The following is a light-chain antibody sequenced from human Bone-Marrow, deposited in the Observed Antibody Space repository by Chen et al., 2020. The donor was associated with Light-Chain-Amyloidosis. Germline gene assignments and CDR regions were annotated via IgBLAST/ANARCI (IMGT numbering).Light chain of an antibody. J-gene: IGLJ1*01. CDR2: EVN. CDR3: CSFAGSSLYF. CDR1: RSDIGSYNL. Sequence: QSALTQPASVSGSPGQSITISCTGTRSDIGSYNLVSWYQQHPGKAPKVMIYEVNKRLSGVSNRFSGSKSGNTASLTISGLQAEDEADYYCCSFAGSSLYFFGTGTKVTVL. V-gene: IGLV2-23*02.